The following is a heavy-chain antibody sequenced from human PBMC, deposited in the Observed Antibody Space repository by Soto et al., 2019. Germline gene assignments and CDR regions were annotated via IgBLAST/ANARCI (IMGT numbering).Heavy chain of an antibody. Sequence: PGGSLRLSCAASGFTFSSYAMHWVRQAPGKGLEWVAVISYDGSNKYYADSVKGRSTISRDNSKNTLYLQMNSLRAEDTAVYYCARDLNLGSLDYWGQGTLVTVSS. V-gene: IGHV3-30-3*01. J-gene: IGHJ4*02. CDR3: ARDLNLGSLDY. CDR1: GFTFSSYA. CDR2: ISYDGSNK.